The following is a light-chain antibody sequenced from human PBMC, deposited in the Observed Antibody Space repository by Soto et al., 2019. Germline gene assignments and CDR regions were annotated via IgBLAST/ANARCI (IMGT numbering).Light chain of an antibody. Sequence: AIRMSQSPSSLSASTGDRVTVICGASQGISSYLAWYQQKPGKAPKLLIYAASTLQSGVPSRFSGSGSGTDFTLTISCLQSEDFATYYCQQYYSYPLTFGGGTEV. CDR1: QGISSY. CDR3: QQYYSYPLT. CDR2: AAS. V-gene: IGKV1-8*01. J-gene: IGKJ4*01.